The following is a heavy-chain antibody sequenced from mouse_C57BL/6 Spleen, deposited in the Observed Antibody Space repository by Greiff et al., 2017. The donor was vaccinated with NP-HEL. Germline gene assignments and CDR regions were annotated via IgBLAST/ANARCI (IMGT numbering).Heavy chain of an antibody. CDR1: GYTFTSYW. D-gene: IGHD3-2*02. CDR2: IYPSDSET. J-gene: IGHJ4*01. CDR3: ARDSSGSLF. V-gene: IGHV1-61*01. Sequence: QVQLQQPGAELVRPGSSVQLSCKASGYTFTSYWMDWVKQRPGQGLEWIGNIYPSDSETHYNQKFKDKATLTVDKSSSTAYMQLSSLTSEDSAVYYCARDSSGSLFWGQGTSGTVSS.